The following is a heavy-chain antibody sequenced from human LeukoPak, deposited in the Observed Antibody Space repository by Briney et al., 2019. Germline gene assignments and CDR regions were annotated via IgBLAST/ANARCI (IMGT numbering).Heavy chain of an antibody. D-gene: IGHD5-18*01. CDR1: GYTFTSYA. CDR2: INTNTGNP. Sequence: GASVKVSCKASGYTFTSYAMNWVRQAPGQGLEWMGWINTNTGNPTYAQGFTGQFVFSLDTSVSTAYLQISSLKAEDTAVYYCAREGYSYADDAFDIWGQGTMVTVSS. V-gene: IGHV7-4-1*02. CDR3: AREGYSYADDAFDI. J-gene: IGHJ3*02.